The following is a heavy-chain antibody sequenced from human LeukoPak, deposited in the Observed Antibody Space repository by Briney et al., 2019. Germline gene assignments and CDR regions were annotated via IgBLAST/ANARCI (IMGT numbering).Heavy chain of an antibody. V-gene: IGHV4-39*07. Sequence: PSETPSLTCTVSGGSISSNSYYWGWIRQPPGKGLEWLGSIYYTGSTNYNPSLKSRVTISVDTSKNQFSLKLSSVTAADTAVYYCASYGGNYVPYAFDIWGQGTMVTVSS. J-gene: IGHJ3*02. CDR1: GGSISSNSYY. CDR3: ASYGGNYVPYAFDI. CDR2: IYYTGST. D-gene: IGHD4-23*01.